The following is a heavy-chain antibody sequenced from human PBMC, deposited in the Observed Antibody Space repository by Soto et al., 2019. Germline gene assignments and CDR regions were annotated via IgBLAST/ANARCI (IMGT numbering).Heavy chain of an antibody. D-gene: IGHD3-10*01. CDR2: IWYDGSNK. Sequence: QVQLVESGGGVVQPGRSLRLSCAASGFIFSNYGMHWVRQAPGKGLEWVAVIWYDGSNKNYADSVKGRFTISRDNSKNTLYLQINSLRAEDTAVYYCAKGDDSGRAEWGQGTLVTVCS. J-gene: IGHJ4*02. CDR3: AKGDDSGRAE. V-gene: IGHV3-33*06. CDR1: GFIFSNYG.